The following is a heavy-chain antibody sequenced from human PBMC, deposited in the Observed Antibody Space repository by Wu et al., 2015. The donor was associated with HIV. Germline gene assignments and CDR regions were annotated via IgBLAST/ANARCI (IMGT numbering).Heavy chain of an antibody. D-gene: IGHD3-22*01. CDR3: ARVLHDSNGYYSWFDP. CDR2: INPRTDST. CDR1: GYTFINNF. J-gene: IGHJ5*02. V-gene: IGHV1-46*01. Sequence: QVQLVQSRAEVKKPGASVKVSCTAFGYTFINNFLHWVRQAPGQGPEWMGVINPRTDSTTYAQPFEGRFTMTSDTSTYTVYMDLRSLTSDDTAVYYCARVLHDSNGYYSWFDPWGQGTLVTVSS.